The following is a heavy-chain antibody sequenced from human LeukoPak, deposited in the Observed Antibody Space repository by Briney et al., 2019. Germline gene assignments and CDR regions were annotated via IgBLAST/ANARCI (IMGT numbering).Heavy chain of an antibody. CDR1: GFTFDDYA. J-gene: IGHJ4*02. CDR3: AKDFSSSWYENTYFDY. D-gene: IGHD6-13*01. V-gene: IGHV3-9*03. Sequence: GGSLRLSCAASGFTFDDYAMHWVRHAPGKGLEWVSGISWNSGSIGYADSVKGRFTISRDNAKKSLYLQMHSLRAEDMALYYCAKDFSSSWYENTYFDYWGQGTLVTVSS. CDR2: ISWNSGSI.